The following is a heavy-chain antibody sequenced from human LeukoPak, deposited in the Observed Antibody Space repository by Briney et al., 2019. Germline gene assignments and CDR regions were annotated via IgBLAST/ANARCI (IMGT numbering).Heavy chain of an antibody. Sequence: SETLSLTCAVYGGSFSGYYWSWIRQPPGKGQEWIGEINHSGSTNYNPALKSRVTISVDTSKNQFSLKLSSVTAADTAVYYCARFPMVGATSYYFDYWGQGTLVTVSS. CDR2: INHSGST. CDR1: GGSFSGYY. J-gene: IGHJ4*02. CDR3: ARFPMVGATSYYFDY. V-gene: IGHV4-34*01. D-gene: IGHD1-26*01.